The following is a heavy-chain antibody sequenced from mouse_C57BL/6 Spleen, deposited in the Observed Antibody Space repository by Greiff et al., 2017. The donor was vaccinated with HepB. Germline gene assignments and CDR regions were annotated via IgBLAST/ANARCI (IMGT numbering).Heavy chain of an antibody. D-gene: IGHD2-10*01. CDR3: VTTYYPYAMDY. CDR1: GFSFNTYA. J-gene: IGHJ4*01. V-gene: IGHV10-1*01. Sequence: EVMLVESGGGLVQPKGSLKLSCAASGFSFNTYAMNWVRQAPGKGLEWVARIRSKSNNYATYYADSVKDRFTISRDDSESMLYLQMNNLKTEDIAMYYCVTTYYPYAMDYWGQGTSVTVSS. CDR2: IRSKSNNYAT.